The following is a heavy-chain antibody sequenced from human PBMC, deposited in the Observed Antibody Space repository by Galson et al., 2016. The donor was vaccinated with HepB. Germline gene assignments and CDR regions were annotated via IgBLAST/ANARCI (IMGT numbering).Heavy chain of an antibody. V-gene: IGHV3-53*01. Sequence: SLRLSCAASGFTVSSNNMDWVRQAPGKGLEWVSIIYISGSTYYADSVKGRFTISRDNSKNTLYLQMNSLRAEDTAVYYCARQAYYDSSGYYYPLGYWGQGTLVTVSS. CDR3: ARQAYYDSSGYYYPLGY. J-gene: IGHJ4*02. CDR1: GFTVSSNN. D-gene: IGHD3-22*01. CDR2: IYISGST.